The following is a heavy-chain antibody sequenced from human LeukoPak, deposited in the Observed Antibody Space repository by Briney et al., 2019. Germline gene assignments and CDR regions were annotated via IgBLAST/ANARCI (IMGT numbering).Heavy chain of an antibody. J-gene: IGHJ2*01. CDR3: ARAFRARYFDL. CDR2: IYHSGST. V-gene: IGHV4-4*02. Sequence: SETLSLTCAVSGGPISSSNWWSWVRQPPGKGLEWIGEIYHSGSTNYYPSLKSRVTILLDKSKNQFSLKLSSVTAADTAVYYCARAFRARYFDLWGRGTLVTVSS. D-gene: IGHD2/OR15-2a*01. CDR1: GGPISSSNW.